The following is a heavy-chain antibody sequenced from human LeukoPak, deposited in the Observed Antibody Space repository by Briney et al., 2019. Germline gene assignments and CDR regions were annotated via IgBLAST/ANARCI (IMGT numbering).Heavy chain of an antibody. J-gene: IGHJ4*02. V-gene: IGHV4-34*01. D-gene: IGHD3-10*01. CDR3: ARHPYYYYGSGSYYGFDY. Sequence: SETLSLTCAVYGGSFSGYYWSWIRQPPGKGLEWIGEINHSGSTNYNPSLKSRVTISVDTSKNQFSLKLSSVTAADTAVYYCARHPYYYYGSGSYYGFDYWGQGTLVTVSS. CDR1: GGSFSGYY. CDR2: INHSGST.